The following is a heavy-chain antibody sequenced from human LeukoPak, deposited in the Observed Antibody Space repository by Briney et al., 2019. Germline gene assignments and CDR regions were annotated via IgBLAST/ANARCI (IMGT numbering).Heavy chain of an antibody. V-gene: IGHV1-2*02. CDR2: INPNSGGT. Sequence: ASVKVSCKASGYTFTGYYMHWVRQAPGQGLEWMGWINPNSGGTNYAQKFQGRVTMTRDTPISTAYMELSRLRSDDTAVYYCARELEDGTVTTNWFDPWGQGTLVTVSS. CDR1: GYTFTGYY. J-gene: IGHJ5*02. CDR3: ARELEDGTVTTNWFDP. D-gene: IGHD4-17*01.